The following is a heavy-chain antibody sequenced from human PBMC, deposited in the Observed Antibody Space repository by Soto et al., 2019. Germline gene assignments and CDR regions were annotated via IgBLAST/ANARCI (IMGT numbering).Heavy chain of an antibody. CDR2: ISAYNGNT. CDR1: GYTFTNYD. V-gene: IGHV1-18*01. Sequence: ASVKVSCKASGYTFTNYDICWVRQATGQGLEWMGWISAYNGNTNYAQKLQGRVTMTTDTSTSTAYMELRSLRFDDTAVYYCARSSGSAYWFDPWGQGTLVTVSS. CDR3: ARSSGSAYWFDP. D-gene: IGHD6-6*01. J-gene: IGHJ5*02.